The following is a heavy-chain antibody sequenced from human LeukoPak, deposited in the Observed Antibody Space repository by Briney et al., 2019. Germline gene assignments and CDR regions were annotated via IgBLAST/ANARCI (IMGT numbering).Heavy chain of an antibody. CDR2: MYYSGNT. J-gene: IGHJ5*02. CDR3: ATLTPGKSGAGPGHNWFDP. D-gene: IGHD6-19*01. CDR1: GGSIRGSNYY. Sequence: SETLSLTCTVSGGSIRGSNYYWGWIRQPPGKGLEWIGSMYYSGNTHYNPSLKSRVTISVDTSKNQFSLKLSSVTAPDTAVYYCATLTPGKSGAGPGHNWFDPWGQGTLVPVSS. V-gene: IGHV4-39*01.